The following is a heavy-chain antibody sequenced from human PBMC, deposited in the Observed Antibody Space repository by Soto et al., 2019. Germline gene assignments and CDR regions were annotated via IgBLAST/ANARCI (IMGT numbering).Heavy chain of an antibody. CDR1: GFIFSRYS. CDR3: ARGSAFIGLDY. CDR2: IGTSGSYI. D-gene: IGHD1-26*01. J-gene: IGHJ4*02. Sequence: SLRLSFAVSGFIFSRYSMNWVRQAPGKGLEWVSSIGTSGSYIYDTDSVKGRFTISRDNTKDSLYLQMNSLRAEDTAIYYCARGSAFIGLDYWGQGTPVTVSS. V-gene: IGHV3-21*01.